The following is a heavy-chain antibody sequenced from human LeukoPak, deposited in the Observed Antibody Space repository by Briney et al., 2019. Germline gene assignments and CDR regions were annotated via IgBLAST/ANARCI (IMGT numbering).Heavy chain of an antibody. CDR2: IYYSGST. V-gene: IGHV4-59*12. CDR1: GGSISSYY. J-gene: IGHJ4*02. Sequence: PSETLSLTCTVSGGSISSYYWSWIRQPPGKGLEWIGYIYYSGSTNYNPSLKSRVTISVDTSKNQFSLKLSSVTAADTAVYYCARDPLFSPHFDYWGQGTLVTVSS. CDR3: ARDPLFSPHFDY.